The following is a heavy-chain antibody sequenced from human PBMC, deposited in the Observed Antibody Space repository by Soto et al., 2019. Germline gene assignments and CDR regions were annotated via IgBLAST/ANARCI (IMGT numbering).Heavy chain of an antibody. CDR1: RFTFTTYA. CDR3: ERRGYISGWYCYFDF. Sequence: GGSLRLSCAASRFTFTTYAMNWVRQAPGKGLEWVALMSSDGTNEHYADSVRGRFTVSRDNSRNTLLLQMNNLRTDDTAVYYCERRGYISGWYCYFDFWGLGTLVTVYS. J-gene: IGHJ4*02. CDR2: MSSDGTNE. V-gene: IGHV3-30-3*01. D-gene: IGHD6-19*01.